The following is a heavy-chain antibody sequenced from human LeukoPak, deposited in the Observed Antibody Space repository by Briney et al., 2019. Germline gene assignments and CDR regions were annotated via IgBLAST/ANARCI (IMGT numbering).Heavy chain of an antibody. D-gene: IGHD4-17*01. CDR1: GFTFSGYA. CDR2: ISTDGGST. Sequence: GSLRLSCAASGFTFSGYAMHWGRQAPGKGLEYVSAISTDGGSTYYEDSVKGRFTISRDNSKNTLYLQMNSLRAEDTAVYYCAKDHYGDFFGFDYWGQGTLVTVSS. CDR3: AKDHYGDFFGFDY. V-gene: IGHV3-64*04. J-gene: IGHJ4*02.